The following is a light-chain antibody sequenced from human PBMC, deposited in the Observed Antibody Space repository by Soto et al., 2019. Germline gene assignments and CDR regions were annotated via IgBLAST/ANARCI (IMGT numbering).Light chain of an antibody. CDR1: QSVGRN. CDR3: QQYKKWPYT. Sequence: DIVMTQSPATLSVSPGETAALSCRAGQSVGRNFAWYQQKPGQAPRLLIYGASTRATDIPARFRGSGSGTEFTLTISSLQSEDFAIYYCQQYKKWPYTFGQGPKLEIK. V-gene: IGKV3-15*01. CDR2: GAS. J-gene: IGKJ2*01.